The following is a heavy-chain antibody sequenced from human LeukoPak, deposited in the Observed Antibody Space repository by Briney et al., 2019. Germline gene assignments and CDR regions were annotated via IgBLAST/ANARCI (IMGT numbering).Heavy chain of an antibody. CDR3: AKRGCDTTTCSYYFDY. D-gene: IGHD2-2*01. CDR2: IGSGGSGGT. Sequence: PGGSLRLSCAASGFTFSSYSMSWVRQVPGEGLEWVSVIGSGGSGGTSYADSVRGRFTMSRDDSKNTLFLQMNSLRAEDTAVYYCAKRGCDTTTCSYYFDYWGRGTLVTVSS. CDR1: GFTFSSYS. J-gene: IGHJ4*02. V-gene: IGHV3-23*01.